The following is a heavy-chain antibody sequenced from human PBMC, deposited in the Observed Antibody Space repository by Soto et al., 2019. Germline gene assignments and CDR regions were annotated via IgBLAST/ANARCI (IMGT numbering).Heavy chain of an antibody. Sequence: HVQLQESGPGPVTPSQTLSLSCTVSGVSITSGSYYWTWVRQSPGKGLEWIGYRYYSGNTYYNPSLNSRASISVDTSKNQFFLKLTSVTAADTDVYVCARGGYDTSGQTFIGWGPDCWGQGTLVTVSS. D-gene: IGHD3-22*01. CDR2: RYYSGNT. CDR3: ARGGYDTSGQTFIGWGPDC. V-gene: IGHV4-30-4*01. J-gene: IGHJ4*02. CDR1: GVSITSGSYY.